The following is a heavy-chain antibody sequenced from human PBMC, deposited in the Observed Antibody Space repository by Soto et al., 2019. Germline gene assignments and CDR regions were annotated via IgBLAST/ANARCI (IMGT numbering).Heavy chain of an antibody. CDR1: GDSITEVS. CDR2: YDPEKGRR. D-gene: IGHD5-12*01. J-gene: IGHJ4*02. V-gene: IGHV1-24*01. CDR3: ATGPPWHYFDF. Sequence: VQSGAEVKKPGASVEVSCKVSGDSITEVSMHWVRQSPEKGLEWMGGYDPEKGRRISAQKFKGRLTMTEDTSTDTAYMKLISLETDDTAVYFCATGPPWHYFDFWGQGTLVTVSS.